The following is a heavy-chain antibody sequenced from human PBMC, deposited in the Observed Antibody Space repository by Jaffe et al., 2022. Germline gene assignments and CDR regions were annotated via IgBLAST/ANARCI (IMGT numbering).Heavy chain of an antibody. CDR2: IYHSGST. CDR1: GYSISSGYY. D-gene: IGHD2-15*01. Sequence: QVQLQESGPGLVKPSETLSLTCAVSGYSISSGYYWGWIRQPPGKGLEWIGSIYHSGSTYYNPSLKSRVTISVDTSKNQFSLKLSSVTAADTAVYYCARDCSGGSCYSDAFDIWGQGTMVTVSS. V-gene: IGHV4-38-2*01. J-gene: IGHJ3*02. CDR3: ARDCSGGSCYSDAFDI.